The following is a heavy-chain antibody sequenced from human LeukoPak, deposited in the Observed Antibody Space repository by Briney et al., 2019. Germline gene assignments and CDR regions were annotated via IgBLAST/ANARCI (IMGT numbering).Heavy chain of an antibody. Sequence: PSGTLSLTCGVSGASISNNNWWSWVRQPPGKGLEWIAEMHHDGSANYNPSLKSRVSMSVDKSKNHFSLRLTSVTAADTAVYYCAREGLGETYFEYWGRGILVTVSS. CDR1: GASISNNNW. D-gene: IGHD3-10*01. V-gene: IGHV4-4*02. CDR3: AREGLGETYFEY. J-gene: IGHJ4*02. CDR2: MHHDGSA.